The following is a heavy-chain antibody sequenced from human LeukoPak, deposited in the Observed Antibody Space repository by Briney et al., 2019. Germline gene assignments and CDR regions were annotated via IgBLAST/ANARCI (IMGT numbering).Heavy chain of an antibody. CDR1: GGSISSYY. V-gene: IGHV4-59*01. CDR2: IYYTGST. Sequence: PSETLSLTCTVSGGSISSYYWSWMRQPPGKGQEWIGDIYYTGSTNYNPSLKGRVTISVDTSKDQFSLRLSSVTAADTAVYFCTRDPSTAADDWYFDLWGRGTLVTVSS. CDR3: TRDPSTAADDWYFDL. J-gene: IGHJ2*01. D-gene: IGHD6-13*01.